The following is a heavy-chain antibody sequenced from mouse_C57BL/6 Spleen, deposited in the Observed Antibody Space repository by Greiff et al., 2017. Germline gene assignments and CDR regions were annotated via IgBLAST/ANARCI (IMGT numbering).Heavy chain of an antibody. Sequence: VQLQQSGPELVKPGASVKISCKASGYTFTDYYMNWVKQSHGKSLEWIGDINPNNGGTSYNQKFKGKATLTVDKSSSTAYMELRSLTSEDSAVYYCARNPPWDRYCDYWGQGTTLTVSS. CDR2: INPNNGGT. CDR1: GYTFTDYY. D-gene: IGHD4-1*01. J-gene: IGHJ2*01. CDR3: ARNPPWDRYCDY. V-gene: IGHV1-26*01.